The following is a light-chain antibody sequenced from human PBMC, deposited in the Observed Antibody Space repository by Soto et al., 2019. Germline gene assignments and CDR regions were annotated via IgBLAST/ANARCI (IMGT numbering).Light chain of an antibody. J-gene: IGLJ1*01. CDR3: TSYATSSTPSNV. CDR2: DVR. CDR1: SSDVGGYNY. V-gene: IGLV2-14*03. Sequence: QSVLTQPASVSGSPGQSITISCTGTSSDVGGYNYVSWYQQHPGKAPKLMIYDVRNRPSGVSNRFSGSKSGNTASLTISGLQAEDEADYHCTSYATSSTPSNVFGTGTKVTVL.